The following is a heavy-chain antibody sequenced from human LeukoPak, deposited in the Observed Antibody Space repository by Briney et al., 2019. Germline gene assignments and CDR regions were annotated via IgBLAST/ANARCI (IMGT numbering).Heavy chain of an antibody. V-gene: IGHV4-34*01. CDR1: GGSFSGYY. J-gene: IGHJ6*03. CDR3: ARGLPGIAAAGTSRYYYYYYVDV. D-gene: IGHD6-13*01. CDR2: INHSGST. Sequence: PSETLSLTCAVYGGSFSGYYWSWIRQPPGKGLEWIGEINHSGSTNYNPSLKSRVTISVDTSKNQFSLKLSSVTAADTAVYYCARGLPGIAAAGTSRYYYYYYVDVWGKGTTVTVSS.